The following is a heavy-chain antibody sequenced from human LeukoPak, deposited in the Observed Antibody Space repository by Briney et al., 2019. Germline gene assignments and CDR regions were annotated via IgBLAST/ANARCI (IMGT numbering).Heavy chain of an antibody. CDR1: GGSFSDYY. CDR2: INHSGST. Sequence: SETLSFTCAVYGGSFSDYYWSWIRQPPGKGLEWIGEINHSGSTNYNPSLKSRVTISVDTSKNQFSLKLSSVTAADTAVYYCARGFYDYLWGSYRYNAFDIWGQGTMVTVSS. CDR3: ARGFYDYLWGSYRYNAFDI. V-gene: IGHV4-34*01. J-gene: IGHJ3*02. D-gene: IGHD3-16*02.